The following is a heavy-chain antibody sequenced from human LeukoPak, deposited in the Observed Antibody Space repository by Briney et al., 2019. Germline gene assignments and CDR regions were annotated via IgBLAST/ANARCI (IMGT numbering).Heavy chain of an antibody. CDR1: GFTFSDYY. V-gene: IGHV3-11*01. D-gene: IGHD6-13*01. Sequence: GGSLRLSCAAPGFTFSDYYMSWIRQAPGKGLEWVSYISSSGSTIYYADSVKGRFTISRDNAKNSLYLQMNSLRAEDTAVYYCAGKSIAAAYLDYWGQGTLVTVSS. CDR3: AGKSIAAAYLDY. CDR2: ISSSGSTI. J-gene: IGHJ4*02.